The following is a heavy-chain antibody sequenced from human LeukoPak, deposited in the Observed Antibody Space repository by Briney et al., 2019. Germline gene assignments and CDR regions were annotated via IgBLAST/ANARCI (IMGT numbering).Heavy chain of an antibody. D-gene: IGHD3-22*01. Sequence: ASETLSLTCAVYDRSFSGYYWSWIRQPPGKGLEWIGEINHSGGTSYNPSLKSRVTISVDTSKNQFSLKLSSVTAADTAMYYCARYSGYYLSYFDYWGQGTLVTVSS. V-gene: IGHV4-34*01. CDR2: INHSGGT. CDR1: DRSFSGYY. J-gene: IGHJ4*02. CDR3: ARYSGYYLSYFDY.